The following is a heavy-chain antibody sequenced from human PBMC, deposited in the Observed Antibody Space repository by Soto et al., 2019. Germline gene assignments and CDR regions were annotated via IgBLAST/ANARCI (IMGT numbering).Heavy chain of an antibody. J-gene: IGHJ4*02. V-gene: IGHV4-59*01. CDR3: ARGSKYIFFDY. CDR1: GGSISSYY. CDR2: IYYSGST. Sequence: SETLSLTCTVSGGSISSYYWSWIRQPPGKGLEWIGYIYYSGSTSYNPSLKSRVTISVDTSKNQFSLKLSSVTAADTAVYYCARGSKYIFFDYWGQGTLVTVS. D-gene: IGHD5-12*01.